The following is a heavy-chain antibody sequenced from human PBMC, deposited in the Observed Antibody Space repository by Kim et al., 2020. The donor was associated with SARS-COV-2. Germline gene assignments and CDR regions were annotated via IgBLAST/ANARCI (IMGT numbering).Heavy chain of an antibody. CDR3: ARRRVGGYSSGWYNWFDP. CDR1: GGSFSGYY. V-gene: IGHV4-34*01. J-gene: IGHJ5*02. Sequence: SETLSLTCAVYGGSFSGYYWSWIRQPPGKGLEWIGEINHSGSTNYNPSLKSRVTISVDTSKNQFSLKLSSVTAADTAVYYCARRRVGGYSSGWYNWFDPWGQGTLVTVSS. CDR2: INHSGST. D-gene: IGHD6-19*01.